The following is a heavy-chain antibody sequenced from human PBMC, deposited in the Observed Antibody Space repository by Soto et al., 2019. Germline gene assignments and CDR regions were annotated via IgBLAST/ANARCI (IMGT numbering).Heavy chain of an antibody. CDR3: AREDTAMVHYFDY. CDR1: GGTFSSYA. J-gene: IGHJ4*02. CDR2: IIPIFGTA. Sequence: XVKVSCKASGGTFSSYAISWVRHAPGQGLEWMGGIIPIFGTANYAQKFQGRVTITADESTSTAYMELSSLRSEDTAVYYCAREDTAMVHYFDYWGQGTLVTVSS. D-gene: IGHD5-18*01. V-gene: IGHV1-69*13.